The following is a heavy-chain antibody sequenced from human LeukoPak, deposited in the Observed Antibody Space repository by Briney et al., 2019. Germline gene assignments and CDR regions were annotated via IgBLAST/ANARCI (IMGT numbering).Heavy chain of an antibody. CDR1: GYSFTSYW. Sequence: GESLKISCKGSGYSFTSYWIGWVRQMPGKGLEWMGIIYPGDSDTRYSPSFQGQVTISADKSISTAYLQWSSLKASDTAMYYCARSDRDDSSGYYYRPVDYWGQGTLVTVSS. D-gene: IGHD3-22*01. CDR3: ARSDRDDSSGYYYRPVDY. V-gene: IGHV5-51*01. J-gene: IGHJ4*02. CDR2: IYPGDSDT.